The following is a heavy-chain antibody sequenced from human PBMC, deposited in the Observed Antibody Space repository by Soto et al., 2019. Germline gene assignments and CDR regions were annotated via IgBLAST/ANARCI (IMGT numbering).Heavy chain of an antibody. Sequence: SETMSLTCAVYGGSFIGYYWSWIRQPPGKGLEWIGEINHSGSTNYNPSLKSRVTISVDTSKNQFSLKLSSVTAADTAVYYCARAPGSLGYSYGYPYYGMDVWGQGTTVTVSS. V-gene: IGHV4-34*01. CDR2: INHSGST. D-gene: IGHD5-18*01. J-gene: IGHJ6*02. CDR1: GGSFIGYY. CDR3: ARAPGSLGYSYGYPYYGMDV.